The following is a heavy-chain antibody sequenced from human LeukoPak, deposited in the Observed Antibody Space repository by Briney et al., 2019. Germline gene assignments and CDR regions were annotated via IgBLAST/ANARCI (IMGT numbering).Heavy chain of an antibody. CDR1: GYTFTGYY. CDR2: INPNSGGT. J-gene: IGHJ4*02. Sequence: GASVKVSCKASGYTFTGYYMHWVRQAPGQGLEWMGWINPNSGGTNYAQKFQGRVTITADKSTSTAYMELSSLRSEDTAVYYCAKSDTAMADFDYWGQGTLVTVSS. D-gene: IGHD5-18*01. CDR3: AKSDTAMADFDY. V-gene: IGHV1-2*02.